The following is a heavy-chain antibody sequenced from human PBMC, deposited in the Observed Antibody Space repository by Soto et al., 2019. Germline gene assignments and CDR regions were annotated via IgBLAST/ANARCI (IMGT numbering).Heavy chain of an antibody. J-gene: IGHJ4*02. V-gene: IGHV3-53*04. Sequence: EVQLVESGGGLVQPGGSLRLSCAASGFTVSSHYMSWVRQAPGKGLEWVSVIYSGGSTYDADSVKGRFTISRHNSKNTLYLQMNSLRAEDKAVYYCARLAAAGFASWGQGTLVTVSS. CDR3: ARLAAAGFAS. D-gene: IGHD6-13*01. CDR2: IYSGGST. CDR1: GFTVSSHY.